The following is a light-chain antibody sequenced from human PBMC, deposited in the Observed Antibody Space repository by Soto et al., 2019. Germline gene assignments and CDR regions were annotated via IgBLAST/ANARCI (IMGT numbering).Light chain of an antibody. J-gene: IGLJ2*01. CDR1: SSDVGGYNY. CDR3: RSYAGSTVV. Sequence: QSALTQPPSASGSPGQSVTISCTGTSSDVGGYNYVSWYQQHPGKAPKLMIYEVSKRPSGVPDRFSGSKSGNTASLTVSGLQAEDEADYYCRSYAGSTVVFGGGTKLTVL. V-gene: IGLV2-8*01. CDR2: EVS.